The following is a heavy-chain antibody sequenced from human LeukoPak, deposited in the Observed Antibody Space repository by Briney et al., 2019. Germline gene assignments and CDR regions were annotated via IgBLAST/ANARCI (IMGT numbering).Heavy chain of an antibody. J-gene: IGHJ5*02. CDR2: MNPSDGGT. CDR1: GYTFISHF. V-gene: IGHV1-46*01. D-gene: IGHD6-13*01. Sequence: ASVKVSCKASGYTFISHFIHWVRQAPGQGPEWMGIMNPSDGGTRYAQRFQGRVTMTRDTSISTAYMELSGLRSDDTAVYYCARLAAGTRIVLDPWGQGTLVTVSS. CDR3: ARLAAGTRIVLDP.